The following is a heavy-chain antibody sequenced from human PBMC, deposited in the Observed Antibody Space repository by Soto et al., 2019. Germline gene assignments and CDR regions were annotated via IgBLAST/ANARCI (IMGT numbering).Heavy chain of an antibody. CDR1: GFDFSSYW. Sequence: GESLKISCKASGFDFSSYWIGWVRQMPGKGLEWMAIIHLGDFETRYSPSFQGHVTISVDKSISTAYLQWSSLKASDTAIYYCASADVVDTICIDFWGQGTLVTVSP. CDR2: IHLGDFET. J-gene: IGHJ4*02. CDR3: ASADVVDTICIDF. V-gene: IGHV5-51*01. D-gene: IGHD5-12*01.